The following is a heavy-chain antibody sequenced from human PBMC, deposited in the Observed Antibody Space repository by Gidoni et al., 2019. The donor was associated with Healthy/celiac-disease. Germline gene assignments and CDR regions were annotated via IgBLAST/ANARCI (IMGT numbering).Heavy chain of an antibody. CDR2: INPSGGST. V-gene: IGHV1-46*03. D-gene: IGHD6-19*01. CDR1: GYTFTSYY. CDR3: ARVPSPRGQWLVPPDY. Sequence: QVQLVQSGAEVKKPGASVKVSCKASGYTFTSYYMHWVRQAPGQGLEWMGIINPSGGSTSYAQKFQGRVTMTRDTSTSTVYMELSSLRSEDTAVYYCARVPSPRGQWLVPPDYWGQGTLVTVSS. J-gene: IGHJ4*02.